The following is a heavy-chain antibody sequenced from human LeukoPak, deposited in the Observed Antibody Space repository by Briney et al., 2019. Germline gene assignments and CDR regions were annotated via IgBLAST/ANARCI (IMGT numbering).Heavy chain of an antibody. CDR3: VRGQATSWGLDY. D-gene: IGHD3-16*01. CDR2: INTDARTI. J-gene: IGHJ4*02. V-gene: IGHV3-74*01. CDR1: GFAFSCNW. Sequence: GGSLRLSCAASGFAFSCNWMHWVRQAPGKGLVWVSHINTDARTIAYADFVKGRFTISRDNAKNTLYLQMNSLRAEDTALYYCVRGQATSWGLDYWGQGTLVTVSS.